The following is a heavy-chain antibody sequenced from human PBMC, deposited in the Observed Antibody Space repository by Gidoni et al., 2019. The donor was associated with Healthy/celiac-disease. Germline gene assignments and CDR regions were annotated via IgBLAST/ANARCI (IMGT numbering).Heavy chain of an antibody. CDR3: ARQMRAVAGNYDY. Sequence: EVQLVESGGGLVKHGGSLRLSCAPSGCTFSSYSMTWVRQAPGKGLEWVSSISSSSSYIYYADSVEGRFTISRDNAKHSLYLQLNSLRAEATAVSYCARQMRAVAGNYDYWGQGTLVTVSS. CDR1: GCTFSSYS. J-gene: IGHJ4*02. CDR2: ISSSSSYI. V-gene: IGHV3-21*01. D-gene: IGHD6-19*01.